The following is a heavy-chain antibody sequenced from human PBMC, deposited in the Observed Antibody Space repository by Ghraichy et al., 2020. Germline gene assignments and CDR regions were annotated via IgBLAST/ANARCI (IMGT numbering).Heavy chain of an antibody. V-gene: IGHV4-39*01. CDR3: ARRDSRGSGYSV. J-gene: IGHJ4*01. Sequence: SQTLSLTCTVSGGSISSSSYYWGWIRQPPGKGLEWIGSIYYSGSTYYNPSLKSRVTISVDTSKNQFSLKLSSVTAADTAVYYCARRDSRGSGYSVWGQGTLVTVSS. CDR1: GGSISSSSYY. CDR2: IYYSGST. D-gene: IGHD3-22*01.